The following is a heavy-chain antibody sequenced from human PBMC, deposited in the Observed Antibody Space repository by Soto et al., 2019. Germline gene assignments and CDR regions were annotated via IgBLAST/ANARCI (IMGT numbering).Heavy chain of an antibody. J-gene: IGHJ3*02. CDR2: ISSSSSYI. D-gene: IGHD2-15*01. Sequence: EVQLVESGGGLVKPGGSLRLSCAASGFTFSSYSMNWVRQAPGKGLEWVSSISSSSSYIYYADSVKGRFTISRDNAKNSLYLQMNSLIAEDRAVYYCARDHGLSSYAFDIWGQGTMVTVSS. CDR1: GFTFSSYS. CDR3: ARDHGLSSYAFDI. V-gene: IGHV3-21*01.